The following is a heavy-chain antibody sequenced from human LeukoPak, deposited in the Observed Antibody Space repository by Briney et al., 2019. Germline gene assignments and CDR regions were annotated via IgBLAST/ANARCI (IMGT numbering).Heavy chain of an antibody. CDR1: GYTFTGYY. CDR2: INPNSGGT. V-gene: IGHV1-2*04. CDR3: ARGTMRTEASGYYFDY. J-gene: IGHJ4*02. Sequence: ASVKVSCKASGYTFTGYYMHWVRQAPGQGLEWMGWINPNSGGTNYAQKFQGWVTMTRDTSISTAYMELSRLRSDDTAVYYCARGTMRTEASGYYFDYWGQGTLVTVSS. D-gene: IGHD3-22*01.